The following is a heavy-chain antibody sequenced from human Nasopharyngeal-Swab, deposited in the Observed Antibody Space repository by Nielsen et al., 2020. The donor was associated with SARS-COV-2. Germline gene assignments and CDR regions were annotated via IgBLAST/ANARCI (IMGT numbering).Heavy chain of an antibody. J-gene: IGHJ5*02. CDR2: MSGRGDNT. V-gene: IGHV3-23*01. CDR3: AKDSGAGFCDDGSCFPTNH. D-gene: IGHD2-15*01. Sequence: GESLKISCAASGFTFTSYAMNWVRHAPGKGLEWVSGMSGRGDNTYYAESVKGRFTISRDTSKNTLYLQMNGLRAEDTAVYYCAKDSGAGFCDDGSCFPTNHWGLGTLVTVSS. CDR1: GFTFTSYA.